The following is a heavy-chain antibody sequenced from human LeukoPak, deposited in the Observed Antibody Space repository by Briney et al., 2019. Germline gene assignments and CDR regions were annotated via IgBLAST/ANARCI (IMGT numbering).Heavy chain of an antibody. CDR3: ARDVPRYCSGGSCYSLL. Sequence: GASVKVSCKASGYTFTSYGISWVRQAPGQGLEWMGWISAYNGNTNYPQKLQGRVTMTTDTSTSTAYMELRSLRSDDTAVYYCARDVPRYCSGGSCYSLLWGQGTLVTVSS. D-gene: IGHD2-15*01. V-gene: IGHV1-18*01. CDR2: ISAYNGNT. CDR1: GYTFTSYG. J-gene: IGHJ4*02.